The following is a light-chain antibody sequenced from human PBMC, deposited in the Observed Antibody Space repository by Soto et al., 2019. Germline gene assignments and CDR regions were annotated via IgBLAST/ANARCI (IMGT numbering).Light chain of an antibody. CDR1: QSIGGY. J-gene: IGKJ1*01. CDR3: QHTASTPFT. CDR2: AAS. V-gene: IGKV1-39*01. Sequence: DIQMTQSPSSLSASVGDRVTIACRASQSIGGYLNWFQQKPGKAPNLLIYAASNLQSGVPSRFSGGGSGTDFTLTITSLQPEDFATYFCQHTASTPFTFGQGTKVDIK.